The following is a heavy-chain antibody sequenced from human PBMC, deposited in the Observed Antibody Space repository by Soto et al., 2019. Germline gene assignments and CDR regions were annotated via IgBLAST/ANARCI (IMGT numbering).Heavy chain of an antibody. D-gene: IGHD2-2*01. CDR3: TTLHIVVVPARTL. J-gene: IGHJ4*02. CDR1: GFTFSNAW. Sequence: EVQLVESGGGLVKPGGSLRLSCAASGFTFSNAWMSWVRQAPGKGLEWVGRIKSKTDGGTTDYAAPVKGRFTISRDDSKNTLYLQMNSLKTDDTGVYYCTTLHIVVVPARTLWGQGNLVTVSS. V-gene: IGHV3-15*01. CDR2: IKSKTDGGTT.